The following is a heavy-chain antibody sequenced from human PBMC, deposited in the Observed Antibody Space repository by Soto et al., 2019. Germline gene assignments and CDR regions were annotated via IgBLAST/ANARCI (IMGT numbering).Heavy chain of an antibody. J-gene: IGHJ5*02. D-gene: IGHD3-10*01. CDR3: ARSQAYYYGSGSPINWFDP. CDR1: GGSISSYY. CDR2: IYYSGST. V-gene: IGHV4-59*01. Sequence: SETLSLTCTVSGGSISSYYWSWIRQPPGKGLEWIWYIYYSGSTNYNPSLKSRVTISVDTSKNQFSLKLSSVTAADTAVYYCARSQAYYYGSGSPINWFDPWGQGTLVTVSS.